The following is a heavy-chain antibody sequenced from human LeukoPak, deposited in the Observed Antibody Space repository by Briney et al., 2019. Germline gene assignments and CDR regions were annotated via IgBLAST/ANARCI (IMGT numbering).Heavy chain of an antibody. CDR1: GYTLTELS. V-gene: IGHV1-24*01. CDR3: ATERPGIAAAGTLNWFDP. D-gene: IGHD6-13*01. J-gene: IGHJ5*02. Sequence: ASVKVSCKVSGYTLTELSMHWVRQAPGKGLEWRGGFDPEDGETIYAQKFQGRVTMTEDTSTDTAYMELSSLRSEDTAVYYCATERPGIAAAGTLNWFDPWGKGTLVTVSS. CDR2: FDPEDGET.